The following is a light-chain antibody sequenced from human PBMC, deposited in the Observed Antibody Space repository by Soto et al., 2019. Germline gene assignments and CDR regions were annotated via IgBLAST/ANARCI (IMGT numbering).Light chain of an antibody. CDR1: XXNIGAPFD. J-gene: IGLJ3*02. V-gene: IGLV1-40*01. Sequence: QSVLTQPPSVSGAPGQRVTISCXXXXXNIGAPFDVHWYQQFPGTAPKLLIFNNNHRPSGVPDRLSGSKSGSSASLAITGLQADDEADYYCQSFDSSLNSWVFGGGTKLTVL. CDR3: QSFDSSLNSWV. CDR2: NNN.